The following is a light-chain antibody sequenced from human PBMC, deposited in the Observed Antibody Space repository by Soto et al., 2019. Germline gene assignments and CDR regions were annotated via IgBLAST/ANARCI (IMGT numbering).Light chain of an antibody. CDR2: STG. V-gene: IGLV1-44*01. Sequence: QSVLTQPPSASGTPGQSVFISCSGSSSSIGLNTVNWYQQLPGTAPKLLIHSTGHRPSGVPDRFSGSKSGTSASLAISGLQSEDEADYYCSSYTTSTTRIIFGGGTQLTVL. CDR3: SSYTTSTTRII. J-gene: IGLJ2*01. CDR1: SSSIGLNT.